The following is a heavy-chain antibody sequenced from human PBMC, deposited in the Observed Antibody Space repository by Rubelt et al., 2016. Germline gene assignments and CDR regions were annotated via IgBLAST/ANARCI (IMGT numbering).Heavy chain of an antibody. Sequence: QVQLVESGGGVVQPGRSLRLSCAASGFTFSSYGMHWVRQAPGKGLEWVAIISHDESDKSYADSVKGRFTISRDNSKNVLYLKMNSLKAEYTAVYYCARDQHTYYDSTGFEYWGQGTLVTVSS. D-gene: IGHD3-22*01. CDR1: GFTFSSYG. CDR2: ISHDESDK. CDR3: ARDQHTYYDSTGFEY. J-gene: IGHJ4*02. V-gene: IGHV3-30*03.